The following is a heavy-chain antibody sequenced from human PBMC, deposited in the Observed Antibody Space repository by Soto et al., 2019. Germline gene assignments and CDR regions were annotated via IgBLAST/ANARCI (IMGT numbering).Heavy chain of an antibody. V-gene: IGHV5-51*01. CDR2: IYPGDSDT. Sequence: PGESLKISCKASGYSFSSYWIGWVRQMPGKGLEWMGIIYPGDSDTKYSPSVQDQVTISADRSISTAYLQWTSLKASDTAMYYCARSKRGAYSSGWYSLSGYYNYGIDVWGQGTKVTVSS. D-gene: IGHD6-19*01. CDR3: ARSKRGAYSSGWYSLSGYYNYGIDV. CDR1: GYSFSSYW. J-gene: IGHJ6*02.